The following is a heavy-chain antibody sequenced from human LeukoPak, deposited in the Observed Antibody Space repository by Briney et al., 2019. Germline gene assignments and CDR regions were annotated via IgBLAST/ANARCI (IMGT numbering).Heavy chain of an antibody. V-gene: IGHV3-33*06. J-gene: IGHJ4*02. CDR1: GFTFSSYG. CDR2: IWYDGSNK. Sequence: GRSLRLSCAASGFTFSSYGMHWVRQAPGKGLEWVAVIWYDGSNKYYADSVKGRFTISRDNSKNTLYLQMNSLRAEDTAVYYCAKDRGIAAAYIDYWGQGTLVTVSS. CDR3: AKDRGIAAAYIDY. D-gene: IGHD6-13*01.